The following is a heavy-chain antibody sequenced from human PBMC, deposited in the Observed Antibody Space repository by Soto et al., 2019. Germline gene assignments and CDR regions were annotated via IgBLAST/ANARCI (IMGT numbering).Heavy chain of an antibody. CDR3: ARGQRFSDWFDP. D-gene: IGHD3-3*01. CDR2: VYSSGGT. V-gene: IGHV4-4*07. Sequence: SECLSLTCSVSGGSMSSYYWTWIRQPAGKGLEWIGRVYSSGGTHYNSSLKSRVTISLDTSKNQFSLRLISVTAADTAVYYCARGQRFSDWFDPWGQGTWVTVSS. J-gene: IGHJ5*02. CDR1: GGSMSSYY.